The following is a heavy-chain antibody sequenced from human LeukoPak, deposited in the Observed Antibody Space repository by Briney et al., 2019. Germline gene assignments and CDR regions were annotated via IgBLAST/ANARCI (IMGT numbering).Heavy chain of an antibody. CDR3: ALNRGSGWYFHY. D-gene: IGHD6-19*01. Sequence: GGSLRLSCAASGFTLSSYAMHWVRQAPGKGLEWVATISYDGSNTYYAGSVKGRFTISRDISKNTLYLQMNSLRADDTAVYYCALNRGSGWYFHYWGQGTLVTVSS. J-gene: IGHJ4*02. CDR2: ISYDGSNT. V-gene: IGHV3-30*04. CDR1: GFTLSSYA.